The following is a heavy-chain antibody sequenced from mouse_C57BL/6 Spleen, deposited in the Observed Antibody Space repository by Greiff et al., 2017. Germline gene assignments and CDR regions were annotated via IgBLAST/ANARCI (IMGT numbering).Heavy chain of an antibody. CDR1: GYTFTDYE. J-gene: IGHJ3*01. D-gene: IGHD2-5*01. CDR3: TRQDYSNYEAWFAY. Sequence: VKLVESGAELVRPGASVTLSCKASGYTFTDYEMHWVKQTPVHGLEWIGAIDPETGGTAYNQKFKGKAILTADKSSSTAYMELRSLTSEDSAVYYCTRQDYSNYEAWFAYWGQGTLVTVSA. CDR2: IDPETGGT. V-gene: IGHV1-15*01.